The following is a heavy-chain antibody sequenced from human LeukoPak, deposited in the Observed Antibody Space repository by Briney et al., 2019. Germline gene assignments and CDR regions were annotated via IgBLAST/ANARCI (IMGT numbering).Heavy chain of an antibody. CDR3: ARDSTYHSSSHYYYYMDV. CDR1: GFTFSSYW. D-gene: IGHD6-6*01. V-gene: IGHV3-20*04. Sequence: GGSLRLSCAASGFTFSSYWMHWVRQAPGKGLEWVSGINWNGGSRGYADSVKGRFTISRDNAKNSLFLQMNSLRAEDTALYYCARDSTYHSSSHYYYYMDVWGKGTTVTVSS. CDR2: INWNGGSR. J-gene: IGHJ6*03.